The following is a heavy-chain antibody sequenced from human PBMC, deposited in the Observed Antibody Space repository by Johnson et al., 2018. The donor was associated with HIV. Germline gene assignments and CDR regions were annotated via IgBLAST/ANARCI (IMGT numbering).Heavy chain of an antibody. CDR1: GFPFSNAW. V-gene: IGHV3-15*01. CDR3: TTEGDAFDI. CDR2: LKSKVDGGTT. Sequence: VQLVESGGGLVKPGGSLRLSCRASGFPFSNAWMNWVRQAPGKGLEWVGRLKSKVDGGTTDYAAPVKDRFTISRDDSKNTLYLQMSSLRTEDAAVYYCTTEGDAFDIWGQGTVVTVSS. J-gene: IGHJ3*02.